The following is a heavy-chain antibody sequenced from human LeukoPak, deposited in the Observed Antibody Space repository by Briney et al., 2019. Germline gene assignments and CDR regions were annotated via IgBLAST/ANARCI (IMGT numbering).Heavy chain of an antibody. Sequence: SQTLSLTCTVSGGSISSGGYYWSWIRQPPGKGLEWIGYIYYSGSTNYNPSLKSRVTISVDTSKNQFSLKLSSVTAADTAVYYCARAQWELAAFDIWGQGTMVTVSS. CDR3: ARAQWELAAFDI. V-gene: IGHV4-61*08. CDR1: GGSISSGGYY. D-gene: IGHD1-26*01. J-gene: IGHJ3*02. CDR2: IYYSGST.